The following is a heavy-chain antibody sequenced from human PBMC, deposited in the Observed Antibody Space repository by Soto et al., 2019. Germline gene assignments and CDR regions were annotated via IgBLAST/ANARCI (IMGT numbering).Heavy chain of an antibody. V-gene: IGHV1-69*15. Sequence: QVQLVQSGAEVRKPGSSVQVSCKASGGTFYTYTFSWVRQAPGQGLEWMGSITPIYPTTNYAEKFQGRLTVTAAGSTNTAYMELNSLTSADTAVYYCARIPRYSFPASDDLDSWGQGTLVTVSS. D-gene: IGHD5-18*01. J-gene: IGHJ4*02. CDR1: GGTFYTYT. CDR2: ITPIYPTT. CDR3: ARIPRYSFPASDDLDS.